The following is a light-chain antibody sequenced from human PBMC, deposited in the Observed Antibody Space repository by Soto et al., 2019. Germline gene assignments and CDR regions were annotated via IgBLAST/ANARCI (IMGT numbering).Light chain of an antibody. CDR3: LLNYGAQVGV. V-gene: IGLV7-43*01. CDR2: STN. J-gene: IGLJ2*01. Sequence: QAVVTQEPSLTVSPGGTVTLTCATSTGAVTSGYYPNWFQQKPGQAPRALIYSTNNKYSWTPARFSGSLLGGKAALTLSGVQPEDEADYYCLLNYGAQVGVFGGGTKLTVL. CDR1: TGAVTSGYY.